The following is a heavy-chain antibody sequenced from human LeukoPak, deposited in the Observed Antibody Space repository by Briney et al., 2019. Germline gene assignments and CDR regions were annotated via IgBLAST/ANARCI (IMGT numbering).Heavy chain of an antibody. D-gene: IGHD2-2*02. CDR1: GFTFSSYA. V-gene: IGHV3-23*01. J-gene: IGHJ5*02. Sequence: GGSLRLSCAASGFTFSSYAMSWVRQAPGKGLEWVSAISGSGGSTYYADSGKGRVTISRDNSKNTLYLQMNSLRAEDTAVYYCAKGYCSSTSCYSRFDPWGQGTLVTVSS. CDR2: ISGSGGST. CDR3: AKGYCSSTSCYSRFDP.